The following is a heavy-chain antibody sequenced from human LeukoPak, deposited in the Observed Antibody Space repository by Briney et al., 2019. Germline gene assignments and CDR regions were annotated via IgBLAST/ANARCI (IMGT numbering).Heavy chain of an antibody. D-gene: IGHD2-15*01. V-gene: IGHV3-23*01. CDR2: ISSGGGST. CDR3: AKRSCSGGSCNFDY. Sequence: GGSLRLSCATSGFTFSNYAMSWVRQVPGKGLEWVSAISSGGGSTNYADSVKGRFTISRDNSKNTLYLQMSSLRAEDTALYHCAKRSCSGGSCNFDYWGQGTLVTVSS. CDR1: GFTFSNYA. J-gene: IGHJ4*02.